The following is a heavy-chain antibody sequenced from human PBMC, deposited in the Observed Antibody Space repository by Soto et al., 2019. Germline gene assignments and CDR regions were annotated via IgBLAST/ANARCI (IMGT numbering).Heavy chain of an antibody. D-gene: IGHD3-3*01. CDR3: ASSLYYDFWSGYYDYYYGMDV. CDR2: IYYSGST. CDR1: GGSISSSSYY. Sequence: QLQLQESGPGLVKPSETLSLTCTVSGGSISSSSYYWGWIRQPPGKGLEWIGSIYYSGSTYYNPSLKSRVTISVDTSKNQFSLKLSSVTAADTAVYYCASSLYYDFWSGYYDYYYGMDVWGQGTTVTVSS. J-gene: IGHJ6*02. V-gene: IGHV4-39*01.